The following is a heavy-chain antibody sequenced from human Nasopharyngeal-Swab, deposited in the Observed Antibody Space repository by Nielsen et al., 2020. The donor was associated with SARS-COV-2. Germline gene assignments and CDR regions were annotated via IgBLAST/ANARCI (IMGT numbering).Heavy chain of an antibody. D-gene: IGHD3-3*01. CDR3: ARGGYDYWFGHPFDP. CDR2: IYNSGSA. Sequence: SETLSLTCTGSGGSMNTISYYWGWIRQPPGKGLEWIGNIYNSGSAYNNPSLKSRVSISVDTSKKQVSLKLTSVTAADTAVYFCARGGYDYWFGHPFDPWGQGTLVTVSS. CDR1: GGSMNTISYY. J-gene: IGHJ5*02. V-gene: IGHV4-39*07.